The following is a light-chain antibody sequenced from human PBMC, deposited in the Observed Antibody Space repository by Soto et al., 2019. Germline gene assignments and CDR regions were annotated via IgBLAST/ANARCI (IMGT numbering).Light chain of an antibody. Sequence: QSVLTQPASVSGSPGQSITISCTGTSSDVGAYNYVSWYQQHPGKAPKLIIYDVNTRPSGVSNRFSGSKSGNTASLTISGLQAEDETDYYCSSHTSSGTRVFGTGTKVTVL. J-gene: IGLJ1*01. CDR2: DVN. CDR1: SSDVGAYNY. CDR3: SSHTSSGTRV. V-gene: IGLV2-14*03.